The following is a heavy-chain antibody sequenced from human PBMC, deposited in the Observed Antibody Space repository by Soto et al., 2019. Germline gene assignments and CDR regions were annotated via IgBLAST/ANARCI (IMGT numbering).Heavy chain of an antibody. CDR1: GFTFSSYA. V-gene: IGHV3-23*01. J-gene: IGHJ6*03. CDR3: AKDSRYCSSTSCYTLDYYYYYMDV. D-gene: IGHD2-2*02. Sequence: EMQLLESGGGLVQPGGSLRLSCAASGFTFSSYAMSWVRQAPGKGLEWVSAISGSGGSTYYADSVKGRFTISRDNSKNTLYLQMNSLRAEDTAVYYCAKDSRYCSSTSCYTLDYYYYYMDVWGKGTTVTVSS. CDR2: ISGSGGST.